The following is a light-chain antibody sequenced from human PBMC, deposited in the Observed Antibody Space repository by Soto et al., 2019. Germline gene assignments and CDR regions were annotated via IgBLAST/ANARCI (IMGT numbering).Light chain of an antibody. Sequence: EMVMTQSPATLSVSPGERVTLSCRASESVHRNLAWYQQKPGQGPSLLIYYASTSATGVPDRFTGSGSGTEFTLSISSLQSEYAGVYHCQPYNNWPPTFGPGTKVEIK. CDR1: ESVHRN. CDR3: QPYNNWPPT. CDR2: YAS. V-gene: IGKV3-15*01. J-gene: IGKJ3*01.